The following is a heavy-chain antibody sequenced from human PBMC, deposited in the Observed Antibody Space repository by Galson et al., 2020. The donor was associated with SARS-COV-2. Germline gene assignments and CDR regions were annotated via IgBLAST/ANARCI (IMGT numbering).Heavy chain of an antibody. Sequence: ASVTVSCKASGYTFTSYAINWVRQATGQALEWMGWMNPNSGNTGYAQKFQGRVTMTRNTSISTAYMELSSLRSEDTAVYYCARDTFEDYYYYGMDVWGQGTTVTVSS. CDR2: MNPNSGNT. CDR1: GYTFTSYA. J-gene: IGHJ6*02. V-gene: IGHV1-8*01. CDR3: ARDTFEDYYYYGMDV. D-gene: IGHD2-2*02.